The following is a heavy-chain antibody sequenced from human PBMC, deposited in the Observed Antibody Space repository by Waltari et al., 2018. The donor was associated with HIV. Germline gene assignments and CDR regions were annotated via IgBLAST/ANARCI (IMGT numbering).Heavy chain of an antibody. CDR3: ARDGSPIVF. V-gene: IGHV4-4*07. CDR1: GGSISNYY. J-gene: IGHJ4*02. CDR2: VSSSGTT. Sequence: QVQLQESGLGLLRTSETLSLTCTVSGGSISNYYGSCIRLTAGKGLEWFGRVSSSGTTGYHPALTRRLTVSVDTAKNQFSLDLTSVTAADTAAYYCARDGSPIVFWGQGTLVTVSS.